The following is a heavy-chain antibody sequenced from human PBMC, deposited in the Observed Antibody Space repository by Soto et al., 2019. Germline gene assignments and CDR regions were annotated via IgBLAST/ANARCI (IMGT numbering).Heavy chain of an antibody. V-gene: IGHV1-3*01. CDR1: GYTFTSYA. CDR2: INAGNGNT. Sequence: GASVKVSCKASGYTFTSYAMHWVRQAPGQRLEWMGWINAGNGNTKYSQKFQGRVTITRDTSASTAYMELSSLRSEDTAVYYCARVGSREAAMGSFDYWGQGTLVTVSS. CDR3: ARVGSREAAMGSFDY. J-gene: IGHJ4*02. D-gene: IGHD2-2*01.